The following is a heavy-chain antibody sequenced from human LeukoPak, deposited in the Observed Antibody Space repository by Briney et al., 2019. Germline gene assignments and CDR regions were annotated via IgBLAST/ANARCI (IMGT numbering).Heavy chain of an antibody. CDR2: IDPSDAYT. V-gene: IGHV5-10-1*01. Sequence: GESLKISCKASGYRLTSYWISWVRQMPGKGLEWMGRIDPSDAYTNYSPSFQGRVTISADNSITTAYLHFSGLRASDSGIYYCALGGTSSSWYYWFDPWGQGTLVTVSS. CDR3: ALGGTSSSWYYWFDP. D-gene: IGHD6-13*01. CDR1: GYRLTSYW. J-gene: IGHJ5*02.